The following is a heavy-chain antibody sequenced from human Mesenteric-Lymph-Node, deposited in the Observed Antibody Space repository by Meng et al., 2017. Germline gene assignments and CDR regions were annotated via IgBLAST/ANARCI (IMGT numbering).Heavy chain of an antibody. D-gene: IGHD5-12*01. V-gene: IGHV4-59*01. CDR3: AREGYSGYDANYFDY. Sequence: ESLKLSCTVSGGSISRYYWSWIRQPPGKGLEWIGYIYYSGSTNYNRSLKSRVTILVDTSKNQFSLKLSSVTAADTAVYYCAREGYSGYDANYFDYWGQGTLVTVSS. CDR1: GGSISRYY. CDR2: IYYSGST. J-gene: IGHJ4*02.